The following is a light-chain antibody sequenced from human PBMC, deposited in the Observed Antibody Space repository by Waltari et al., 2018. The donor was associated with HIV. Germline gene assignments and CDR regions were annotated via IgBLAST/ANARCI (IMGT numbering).Light chain of an antibody. CDR3: CSYAGGRLFVL. CDR1: ISDIGSYNL. Sequence: QSALTQPASVSGSPGQSITISCTGTISDIGSYNLVSWYQQYPGRAPKLIIYEVTKRPSGVSDRFSGSKSGNRASLTVAGLKVEDEADYYCCSYAGGRLFVLVGGGTRLTV. CDR2: EVT. V-gene: IGLV2-23*02. J-gene: IGLJ2*01.